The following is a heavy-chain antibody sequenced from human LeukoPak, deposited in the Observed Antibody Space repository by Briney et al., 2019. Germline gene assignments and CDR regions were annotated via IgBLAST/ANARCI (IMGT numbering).Heavy chain of an antibody. J-gene: IGHJ5*02. Sequence: GASVKVSCKASGYTFTSYAMHWVRQAPGQRLEWMGWINAGNGNTKYSQKFQGRVTITRDTSASTAYMELSSLRSEDTAVYYCARENIVVVVAAGCWFDPWGQGTLVTVSS. CDR3: ARENIVVVVAAGCWFDP. V-gene: IGHV1-3*01. D-gene: IGHD2-15*01. CDR1: GYTFTSYA. CDR2: INAGNGNT.